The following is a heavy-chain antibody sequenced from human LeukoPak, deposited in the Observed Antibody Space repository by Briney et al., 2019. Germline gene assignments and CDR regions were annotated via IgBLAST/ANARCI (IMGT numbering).Heavy chain of an antibody. CDR3: ARWADCSSTSCYDGIDY. CDR1: GYTFTTYD. V-gene: IGHV1-8*01. D-gene: IGHD2-2*01. Sequence: GASVKVSRKASGYTFTTYDINWVRQATGQGLEWMGWMNPNSGNTGYAQKFQGRITMTWNTPISTAYMELSSLRSEDTAVYYCARWADCSSTSCYDGIDYWGQGTLVTVSS. CDR2: MNPNSGNT. J-gene: IGHJ4*02.